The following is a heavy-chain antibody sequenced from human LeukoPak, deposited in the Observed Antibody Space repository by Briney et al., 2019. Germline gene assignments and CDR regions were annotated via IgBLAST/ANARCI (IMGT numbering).Heavy chain of an antibody. V-gene: IGHV1-46*01. Sequence: ASVKVSCKASGYTFTSFYMHWVRRAPGQGLEWMGVINPSGGNTRYAQKFQGRVTMTRDTSTSTVYMELNSLRSEDTAVYYCARAYDSSGLYGYYYGMDVWGQGTTVTVSS. CDR1: GYTFTSFY. J-gene: IGHJ6*02. D-gene: IGHD3-22*01. CDR3: ARAYDSSGLYGYYYGMDV. CDR2: INPSGGNT.